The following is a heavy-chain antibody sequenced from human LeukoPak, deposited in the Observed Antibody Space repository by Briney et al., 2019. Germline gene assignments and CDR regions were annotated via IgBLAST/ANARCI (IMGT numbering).Heavy chain of an antibody. CDR2: INHSGST. CDR1: GGSFSGYY. Sequence: SETLSLTCAVYGGSFSGYYWSWLRQPPGKVLEWVGEINHSGSTNYNPSRKSRVTIPVDTSKNQFSLKLSSVTAADTAVYYCARGRYVWGSYRAYFDYWDQGTLVTVSS. J-gene: IGHJ4*02. CDR3: ARGRYVWGSYRAYFDY. V-gene: IGHV4-34*01. D-gene: IGHD3-16*02.